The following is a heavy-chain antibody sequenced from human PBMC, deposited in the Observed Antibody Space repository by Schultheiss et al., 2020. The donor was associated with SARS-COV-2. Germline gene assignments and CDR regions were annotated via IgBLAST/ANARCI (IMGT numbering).Heavy chain of an antibody. D-gene: IGHD1-14*01. V-gene: IGHV3-64*04. J-gene: IGHJ4*02. CDR2: ISSNGGST. CDR1: GFTFSSYA. CDR3: ATSVRRTATGNLDY. Sequence: GGSLRLSCAASGFTFSSYAMHWVRQAPGKGLEYVSAISSNGGSTYYADSVKGRFTISRDNSKNTLYLQMNSLRAEDTAVYYCATSVRRTATGNLDYWGRGTLVTVSS.